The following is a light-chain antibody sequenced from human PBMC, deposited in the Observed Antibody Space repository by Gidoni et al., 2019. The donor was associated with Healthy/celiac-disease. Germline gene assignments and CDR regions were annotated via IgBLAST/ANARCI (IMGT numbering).Light chain of an antibody. CDR1: QSVLYSSNNKNY. J-gene: IGKJ3*01. V-gene: IGKV4-1*01. CDR2: WAS. CDR3: QQYYSTPRT. Sequence: DLVMTQSPDSLAVSLGERATINCKSSQSVLYSSNNKNYLAWYQQKPGQPPKLLIYWASTRESGVPDRFSGSGSGTDFTLTISSRQAEDVAVYYCQQYYSTPRTFGPGTKVDIK.